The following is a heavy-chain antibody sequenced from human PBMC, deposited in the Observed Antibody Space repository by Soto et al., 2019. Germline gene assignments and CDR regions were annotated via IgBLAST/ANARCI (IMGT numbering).Heavy chain of an antibody. CDR2: IKQDGSEK. J-gene: IGHJ5*02. CDR1: GFTFSSYW. V-gene: IGHV3-7*01. CDR3: AREEADSSAALLDP. Sequence: EVQLVESGGGLVQPGGSLRLSCAASGFTFSSYWMSWVRQAPGKGLEWVANIKQDGSEKYYVDSVKGRFTISRDNAKNSLYMQMNGLSAEDTAVYYCAREEADSSAALLDPWGQGTLVTVSS. D-gene: IGHD6-19*01.